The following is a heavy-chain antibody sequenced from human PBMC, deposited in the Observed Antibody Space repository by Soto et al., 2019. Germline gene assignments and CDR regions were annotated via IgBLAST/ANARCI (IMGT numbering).Heavy chain of an antibody. CDR3: AKSRVFIGAIVTLLDS. CDR1: GFTFSSYA. J-gene: IGHJ4*02. Sequence: GGSLRLSCAASGFTFSSYAMHWVRQAPGKGLEWVAVISYDGSNKYYADSVKGRFTISRDNSKNTLYLQMNSLRADDTALYFCAKSRVFIGAIVTLLDSWGQGT. V-gene: IGHV3-30-3*01. CDR2: ISYDGSNK. D-gene: IGHD3-16*02.